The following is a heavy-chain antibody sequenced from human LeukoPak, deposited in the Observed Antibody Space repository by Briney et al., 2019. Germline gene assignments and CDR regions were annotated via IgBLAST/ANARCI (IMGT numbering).Heavy chain of an antibody. CDR1: GFTFSSYA. Sequence: GGSLRLSCSASGFTFSSYAMHWVRQAPGKGLEYVSAISSNGGSTYYADSVKGRFTISRDNSKNTLYLQMSSLRAEDTAVYYCVKALSGEQLDDDPWGQGTRVTVSS. D-gene: IGHD6-6*01. V-gene: IGHV3-64D*06. CDR2: ISSNGGST. CDR3: VKALSGEQLDDDP. J-gene: IGHJ5*02.